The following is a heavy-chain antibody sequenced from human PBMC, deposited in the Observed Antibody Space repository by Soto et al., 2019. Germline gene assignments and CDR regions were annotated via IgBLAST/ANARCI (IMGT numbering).Heavy chain of an antibody. D-gene: IGHD2-2*01. CDR3: AKVGPGDSTPTDWFDP. J-gene: IGHJ5*02. CDR2: ISSSSSYI. CDR1: GFTFSSYS. Sequence: PGGSLRLSCAASGFTFSSYSMNWVRQAPGKGLEWVSSISSSSSYIYYADSVKGRFTISRDNAKNSLYLQMNSLRAEDTAVYYCAKVGPGDSTPTDWFDPWGQGTLVTVSS. V-gene: IGHV3-21*01.